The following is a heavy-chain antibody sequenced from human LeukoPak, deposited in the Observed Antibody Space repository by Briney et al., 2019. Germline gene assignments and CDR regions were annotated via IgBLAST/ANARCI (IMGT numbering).Heavy chain of an antibody. V-gene: IGHV4-4*07. CDR1: GVSISSYC. D-gene: IGHD2-2*01. J-gene: IGHJ6*02. CDR2: IYTSGST. Sequence: PSETLSLTCTVSGVSISSYCWSWIRQPAGKGLEWIGRIYTSGSTNYNPSLKSRVTMSVDTSKNQFSLKLSSVTAADTAVYYCARDGYQLLPSYYYGMDVWGQGTTVTVSS. CDR3: ARDGYQLLPSYYYGMDV.